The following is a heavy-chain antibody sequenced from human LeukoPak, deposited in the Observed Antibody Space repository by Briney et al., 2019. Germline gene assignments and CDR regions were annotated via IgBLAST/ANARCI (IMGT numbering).Heavy chain of an antibody. V-gene: IGHV3-21*01. Sequence: GGSLRLSCAASGFTFSSYSMNWVRQAPGKGLEWISSISSSSSYIYYADSVKGRFTISRDNAKNSLYLQMNSLRAEDTAVYYCARDRSSVDIVSHGGDYWGQGTLVTVSS. CDR2: ISSSSSYI. J-gene: IGHJ4*02. CDR1: GFTFSSYS. D-gene: IGHD5/OR15-5a*01. CDR3: ARDRSSVDIVSHGGDY.